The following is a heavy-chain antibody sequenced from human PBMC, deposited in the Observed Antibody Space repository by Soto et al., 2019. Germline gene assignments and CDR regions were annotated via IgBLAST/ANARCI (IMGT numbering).Heavy chain of an antibody. CDR2: IGPYNGNT. V-gene: IGHV1-18*01. CDR1: GYTFSNYG. Sequence: QVQLVQSGPEVKKPGASVKVSCQASGYTFSNYGISWVRQAPGQGLEWMGWIGPYNGNTDYAQNFQGRVTMTRDTSTNTAYTELRSLRSDDTALYYCARCYCSIGSCYTCWHFDLWGRGALLTVSS. J-gene: IGHJ2*01. D-gene: IGHD2-15*01. CDR3: ARCYCSIGSCYTCWHFDL.